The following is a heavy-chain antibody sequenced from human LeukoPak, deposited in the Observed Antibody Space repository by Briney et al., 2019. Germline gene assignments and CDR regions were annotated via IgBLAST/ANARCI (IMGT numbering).Heavy chain of an antibody. D-gene: IGHD3-22*01. Sequence: GASVKVSCKASGHTFTSYDINWVRQATGQGLEWMGWMNPNSGNTGYAQKFQGRVTMTRNSFISTAYMELSSLRSEDTAVYYCARGLASSGYYSSWFDPWGQGTLVTVSS. CDR2: MNPNSGNT. V-gene: IGHV1-8*01. CDR3: ARGLASSGYYSSWFDP. CDR1: GHTFTSYD. J-gene: IGHJ5*02.